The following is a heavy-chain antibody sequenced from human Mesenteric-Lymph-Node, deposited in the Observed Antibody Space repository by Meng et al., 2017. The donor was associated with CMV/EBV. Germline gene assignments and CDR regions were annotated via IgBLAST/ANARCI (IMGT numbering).Heavy chain of an antibody. Sequence: CKGSGYNLPVYWIGWVHQMAGKGLGWMGIVYPTDSDARYSPSFQGQVTISADKSISTAYLQWGSVKDSDTGMYYCARQSVASGAFDYWGQGTLVTVSS. V-gene: IGHV5-51*07. CDR2: VYPTDSDA. J-gene: IGHJ4*02. CDR3: ARQSVASGAFDY. D-gene: IGHD6-19*01. CDR1: GYNLPVYW.